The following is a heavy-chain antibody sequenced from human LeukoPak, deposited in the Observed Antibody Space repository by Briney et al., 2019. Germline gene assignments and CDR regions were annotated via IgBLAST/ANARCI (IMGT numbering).Heavy chain of an antibody. Sequence: RASVKVSCKASGYTFTGYYMHWVRQAPGQGLEWMGWINPNSGGTNYAQKFQGRVTMTRDTSISTAYMELSRLRSDDTAVYYCARGAGESGSYYDPLRIDYWGQGTLVTVSS. D-gene: IGHD1-26*01. V-gene: IGHV1-2*02. CDR1: GYTFTGYY. CDR3: ARGAGESGSYYDPLRIDY. J-gene: IGHJ4*02. CDR2: INPNSGGT.